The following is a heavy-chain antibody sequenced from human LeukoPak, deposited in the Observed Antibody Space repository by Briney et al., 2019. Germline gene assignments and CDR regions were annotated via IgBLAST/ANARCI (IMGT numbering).Heavy chain of an antibody. V-gene: IGHV3-7*03. D-gene: IGHD6-13*01. CDR1: GFTFSSYW. CDR3: AKDYGYSSSWYDY. CDR2: IKQDGSEK. Sequence: GGSLRLSCAASGFTFSSYWMSWVRQAPGKGLEWVANIKQDGSEKYYVDSVKGRFTISRDNAKKTLYLQMNSLRPEDTALYYCAKDYGYSSSWYDYWGQGTLVTVSS. J-gene: IGHJ4*02.